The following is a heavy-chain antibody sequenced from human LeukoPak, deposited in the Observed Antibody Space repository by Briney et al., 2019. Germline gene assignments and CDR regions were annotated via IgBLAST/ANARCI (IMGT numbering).Heavy chain of an antibody. Sequence: SETLSLTCSVSGGSISSYYWSWLRQPPGKGREWIGYIYYSGSTNYNPSLRSRVTMSVDTSKNQFSLKLSSVTAADTAVYYCARSDYGDFFDYWGQGTLVTVSS. D-gene: IGHD4-17*01. CDR2: IYYSGST. V-gene: IGHV4-59*01. CDR3: ARSDYGDFFDY. CDR1: GGSISSYY. J-gene: IGHJ4*02.